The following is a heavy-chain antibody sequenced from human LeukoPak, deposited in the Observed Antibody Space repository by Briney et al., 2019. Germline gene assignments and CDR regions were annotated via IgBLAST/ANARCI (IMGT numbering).Heavy chain of an antibody. D-gene: IGHD3-10*01. V-gene: IGHV3-9*03. Sequence: PGGSLRLSCAASGFTFDDYAMHWVRQAPGKGLEWVSGISWNSGSIGYADSVKGRFTISRDNAKNSLYLQMNSLRAEDMALYYCAKDMRWASGGAFDIWGQGTMVTVSS. CDR1: GFTFDDYA. J-gene: IGHJ3*02. CDR3: AKDMRWASGGAFDI. CDR2: ISWNSGSI.